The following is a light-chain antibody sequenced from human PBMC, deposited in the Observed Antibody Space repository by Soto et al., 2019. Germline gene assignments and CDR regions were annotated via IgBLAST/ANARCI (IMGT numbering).Light chain of an antibody. CDR3: QLYKNSRRYT. Sequence: EIVMTQSPATLSVSPGERATLSCRSSQRVCSNLAWYQQKPGQAPRLLIYAESTSASVIPARLSGSRSGTEFTLTISSMHSEDFSVYYCQLYKNSRRYTFVQGTKLEIK. CDR1: QRVCSN. CDR2: AES. V-gene: IGKV3-15*01. J-gene: IGKJ2*01.